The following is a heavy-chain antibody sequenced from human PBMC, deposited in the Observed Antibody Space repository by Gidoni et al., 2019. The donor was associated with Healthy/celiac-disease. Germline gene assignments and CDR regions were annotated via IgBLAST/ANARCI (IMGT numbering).Heavy chain of an antibody. CDR3: AREHYYYDSSGYRLVDY. CDR2: ISSSGSTI. CDR1: VFTFSDYY. Sequence: QVQLVESGGGLVKHGGSLRLSCAAFVFTFSDYYMSWIRQAPGKGLEWVSYISSSGSTIYCAAAVKGRFTISRDNAKNSLYLQMNSLRAEDTAVYYCAREHYYYDSSGYRLVDYWGQGTLVTVSS. D-gene: IGHD3-22*01. V-gene: IGHV3-11*01. J-gene: IGHJ4*02.